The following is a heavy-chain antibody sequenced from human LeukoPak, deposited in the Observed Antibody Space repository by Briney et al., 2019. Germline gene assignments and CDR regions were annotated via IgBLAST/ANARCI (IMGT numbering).Heavy chain of an antibody. D-gene: IGHD6-13*01. V-gene: IGHV3-64*01. CDR3: ARGPWGSSWSYFDY. CDR2: ISSNGGST. CDR1: GFTFSNYA. J-gene: IGHJ4*02. Sequence: PGGSLRLSCAASGFTFSNYAMHWVRQAPGKGLEYVSAISSNGGSTYYANSVKGRFTISRDNSKNTLYLQMGSLRAEDMAVYYCARGPWGSSWSYFDYWGQGTLVTVSS.